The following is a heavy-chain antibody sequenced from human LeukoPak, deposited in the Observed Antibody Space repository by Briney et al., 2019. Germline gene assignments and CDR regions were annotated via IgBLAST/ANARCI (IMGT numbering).Heavy chain of an antibody. CDR1: DGSITGYY. D-gene: IGHD3-22*01. J-gene: IGHJ3*02. V-gene: IGHV4-59*12. CDR3: ARDKLGHYYDSIHRAFDI. CDR2: VFYTGTT. Sequence: SETLSLTCTVSDGSITGYYWSWIRQPPGKGLEWIAYVFYTGTTLYNPSLKSRVTMSVDTSKNQFSLKLSSVTAADTAVYYCARDKLGHYYDSIHRAFDIWGQGTMVTVSS.